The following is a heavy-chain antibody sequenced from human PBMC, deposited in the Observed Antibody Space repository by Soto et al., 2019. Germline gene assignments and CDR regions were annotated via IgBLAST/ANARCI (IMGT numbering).Heavy chain of an antibody. D-gene: IGHD3-10*01. CDR2: ISGSGGST. J-gene: IGHJ4*02. CDR3: AKDLIITMVRGVMSLEESDY. CDR1: GFTFSSYA. Sequence: GGSLRLSCAASGFTFSSYAMSWVRQAPGKGLEWVSAISGSGGSTYYADSVKGRFTISRDNSKNTLYLQMNSLRAEDTAVYYCAKDLIITMVRGVMSLEESDYWGQGTLVTVSS. V-gene: IGHV3-23*01.